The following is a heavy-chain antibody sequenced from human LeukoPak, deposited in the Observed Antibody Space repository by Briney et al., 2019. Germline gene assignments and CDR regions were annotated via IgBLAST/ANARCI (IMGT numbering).Heavy chain of an antibody. CDR1: GGSISSSSYY. D-gene: IGHD2-21*02. CDR3: AREYCGGDCYGVHYYYGMDV. Sequence: SETLSLTCTVSGGSISSSSYYWSWIRQPPGKGLEWIGEINHSGSTNYNPSLKSRVTISVDTSKNQFSLKLSSVTAADTAVYYCAREYCGGDCYGVHYYYGMDVWGQGTTVTVSS. V-gene: IGHV4-39*07. J-gene: IGHJ6*02. CDR2: INHSGST.